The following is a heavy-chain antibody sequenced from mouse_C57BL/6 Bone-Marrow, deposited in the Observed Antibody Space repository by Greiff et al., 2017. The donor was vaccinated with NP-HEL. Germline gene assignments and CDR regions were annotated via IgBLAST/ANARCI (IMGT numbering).Heavy chain of an antibody. Sequence: VQLQQSGPELVKPGASVKISCKASGYTFTDYYMIWVKQSHGKSLEWIGDINPNNGGTSYNQKFKGKATLTVDKSSSTAYMELRSLTSEDSAVYYCARVGIYDGLYWYFDVWGTGTTVTVSS. D-gene: IGHD2-3*01. CDR2: INPNNGGT. CDR1: GYTFTDYY. J-gene: IGHJ1*03. CDR3: ARVGIYDGLYWYFDV. V-gene: IGHV1-26*01.